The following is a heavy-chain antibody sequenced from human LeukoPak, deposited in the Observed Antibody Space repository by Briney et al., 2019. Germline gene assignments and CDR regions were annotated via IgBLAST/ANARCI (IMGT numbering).Heavy chain of an antibody. CDR3: ARSGGTGNYYESPFDV. Sequence: LTGGSLRLSCAASGFTFDDYGMSWVRQAPGKGLEWVSGISSNSGSFGYADSVKGRFIISRDNAKKSLYLQMNSLGPEDTALYFCARSGGTGNYYESPFDVWGQGTLVTVSS. V-gene: IGHV3-9*01. J-gene: IGHJ4*02. CDR1: GFTFDDYG. CDR2: ISSNSGSF. D-gene: IGHD1-26*01.